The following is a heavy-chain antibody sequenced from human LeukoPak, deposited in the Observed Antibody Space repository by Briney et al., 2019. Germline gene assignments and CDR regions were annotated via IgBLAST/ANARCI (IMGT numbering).Heavy chain of an antibody. Sequence: GGSLRLSCTASGFTFSNYWMTWIRQAPGKGLEWVANIKQDGIEKYYVDSVEGRFTVSRDNSKNSLFLQIESLRAADTAVYYSATCSSGYYCDHFQTWGQGSLVTVSS. CDR2: IKQDGIEK. CDR3: ATCSSGYYCDHFQT. J-gene: IGHJ1*01. D-gene: IGHD3-22*01. V-gene: IGHV3-7*01. CDR1: GFTFSNYW.